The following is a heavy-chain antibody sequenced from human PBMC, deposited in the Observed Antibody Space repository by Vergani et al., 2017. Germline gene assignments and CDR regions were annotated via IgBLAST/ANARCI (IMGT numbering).Heavy chain of an antibody. J-gene: IGHJ5*02. Sequence: QLQLQESGPGLVKPSGTLSLTCSVTGGSFFNSRYYWGWIRQPPGKGLEWIGSMDYNGRADYTPSLRRRVAISIDTSKMQFSLKLYSLTAADTAIYYCARCFRDEGMIYGGTVENWFDPWGQGTLVTVSS. V-gene: IGHV4-39*01. CDR3: ARCFRDEGMIYGGTVENWFDP. CDR2: MDYNGRA. CDR1: GGSFFNSRYY. D-gene: IGHD3-22*01.